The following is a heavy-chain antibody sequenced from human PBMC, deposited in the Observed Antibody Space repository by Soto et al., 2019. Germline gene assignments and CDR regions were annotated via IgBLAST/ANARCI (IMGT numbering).Heavy chain of an antibody. Sequence: QLKLVESGGGVVQPGRSLRLSCAASGFTFRSYAMHWVRQAPGKGLEWVAVMSYDGSDKDYADSVKGRFTISRDNSKNTLYLQMSSLRAEDTAVYFCARARLDTPALEYWGQGTLVTVSS. CDR1: GFTFRSYA. CDR2: MSYDGSDK. CDR3: ARARLDTPALEY. V-gene: IGHV3-30-3*01. D-gene: IGHD2-2*01. J-gene: IGHJ4*02.